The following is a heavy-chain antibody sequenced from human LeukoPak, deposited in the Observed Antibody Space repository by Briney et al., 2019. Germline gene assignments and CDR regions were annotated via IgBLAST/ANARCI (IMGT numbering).Heavy chain of an antibody. CDR2: CNHSGIT. V-gene: IGHV4-34*01. J-gene: IGHJ6*03. CDR1: GGSFSDYY. CDR3: AIGLPLGGYSVQQLVWGSYYYMDV. D-gene: IGHD3-16*01. Sequence: SETLSLTCAVYGGSFSDYYWTSIRQPPGKGLEWIGECNHSGITNYNPSLKSRVTISVDTSKNQFSLKLSSVTAVDTAVYYCAIGLPLGGYSVQQLVWGSYYYMDVWGSGTTVTVSS.